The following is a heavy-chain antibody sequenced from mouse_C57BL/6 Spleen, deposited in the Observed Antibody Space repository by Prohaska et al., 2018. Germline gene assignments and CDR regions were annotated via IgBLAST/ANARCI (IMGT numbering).Heavy chain of an antibody. J-gene: IGHJ2*01. D-gene: IGHD2-14*01. V-gene: IGHV1-55*01. Sequence: FTWNWITWVKQRPGQGLEWIGDIYPGSGSTNYNDKFKSKATLTVDTSSSTAYMQLSSLTSGDSAVYYCARLNRGNSFLYWGKSTTLTVSS. CDR3: ARLNRGNSFLY. CDR1: FTWNW. CDR2: IYPGSGST.